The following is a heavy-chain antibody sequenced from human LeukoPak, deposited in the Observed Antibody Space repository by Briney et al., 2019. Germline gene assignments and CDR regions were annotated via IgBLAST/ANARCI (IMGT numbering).Heavy chain of an antibody. CDR2: IYYSGST. J-gene: IGHJ4*02. Sequence: SETLSLTCTVSGYSISSGYYWGWIRQPPGKGLEWIGSIYYSGSTYYNPSLKSRVTISVDTSKNQFSLKLSSVTAADTAVYYCARRIDYVWGSYRFRDWGQGTLVTVSS. D-gene: IGHD3-16*02. CDR1: GYSISSGYY. CDR3: ARRIDYVWGSYRFRD. V-gene: IGHV4-38-2*02.